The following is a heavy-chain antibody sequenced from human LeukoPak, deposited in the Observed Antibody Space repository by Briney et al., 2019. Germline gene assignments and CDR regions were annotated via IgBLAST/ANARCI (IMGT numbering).Heavy chain of an antibody. Sequence: PSETLSLTCAVYGGSFSGYYWSWIRQPPGKGLEWIGEINHSGSTNHNPSLKSRVTISVDTSKYQFSLKLSSVTAADTAVYYCARDSRWGTVKSLVWGQGTLVTVSP. CDR3: ARDSRWGTVKSLV. CDR2: INHSGST. V-gene: IGHV4-34*01. J-gene: IGHJ4*02. CDR1: GGSFSGYY. D-gene: IGHD4-17*01.